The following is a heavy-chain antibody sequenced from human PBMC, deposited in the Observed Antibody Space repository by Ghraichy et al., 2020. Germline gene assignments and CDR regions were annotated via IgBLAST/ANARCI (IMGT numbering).Heavy chain of an antibody. J-gene: IGHJ6*04. D-gene: IGHD1-7*01. Sequence: GGSLRLSCAASGFTFSSYGMHWVRQAPGKGLEWVAVIWYDGSNKYYTDSVKGRFTISRDNSKNTLYLQMNSLRAEDTAVYYCARDSSNWNYVVPMDVWGKGTTVTVSS. CDR1: GFTFSSYG. CDR3: ARDSSNWNYVVPMDV. V-gene: IGHV3-33*01. CDR2: IWYDGSNK.